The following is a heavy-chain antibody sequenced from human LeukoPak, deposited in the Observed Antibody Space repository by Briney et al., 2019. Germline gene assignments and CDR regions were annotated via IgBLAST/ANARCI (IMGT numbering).Heavy chain of an antibody. CDR2: INSDGSII. CDR1: GFTVSSNY. D-gene: IGHD3-10*01. CDR3: ARGSGTGGGYWYFDL. V-gene: IGHV3-74*01. J-gene: IGHJ2*01. Sequence: PGGSLRLSCAASGFTVSSNYMSWVRQVPGKGLVWVSRINSDGSIIDHGDPVKGRFTISRDNAKNTLDLQMNSLRAEDTAVYYCARGSGTGGGYWYFDLWGRGTLVTVSS.